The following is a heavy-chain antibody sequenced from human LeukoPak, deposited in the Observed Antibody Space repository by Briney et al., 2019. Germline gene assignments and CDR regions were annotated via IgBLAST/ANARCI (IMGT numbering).Heavy chain of an antibody. CDR1: GYTFTGYY. D-gene: IGHD3-10*01. CDR3: AREGPPYGSGSYYNQGQGHYYYYMDV. J-gene: IGHJ6*03. Sequence: ASVKVSCKASGYTFTGYYMHWVRQAPGQGLEWMGGIIPIFGTANYAQKFQGRVTMTRDTSTSTVYMELSSLRSEDTAVYYCAREGPPYGSGSYYNQGQGHYYYYMDVWGKGTTVTVSS. CDR2: IIPIFGTA. V-gene: IGHV1-46*01.